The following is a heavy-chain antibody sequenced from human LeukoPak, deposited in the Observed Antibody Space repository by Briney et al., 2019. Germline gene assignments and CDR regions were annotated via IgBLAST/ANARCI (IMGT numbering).Heavy chain of an antibody. CDR2: ISPTGDST. V-gene: IGHV1-46*01. Sequence: ASVKVSCKASGFTFSNYHVHWVRQSPGQGLEWMGKISPTGDSTTYAQNFQGRVTMTRDTSISTAYMELSRLRSDDTAVYYCARDGHFDYWGQGTLVTVSS. CDR3: ARDGHFDY. CDR1: GFTFSNYH. J-gene: IGHJ4*02.